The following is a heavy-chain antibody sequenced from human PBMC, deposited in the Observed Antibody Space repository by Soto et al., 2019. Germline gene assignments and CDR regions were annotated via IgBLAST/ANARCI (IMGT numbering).Heavy chain of an antibody. Sequence: SETLSLTCAVYGGSFSGYYWSWIRQPPGKGLEWIGEINHSGSTNYNPSLKSRITTSVDTSKNHFSLKLSSVTAADTAVYYCASTFQLEFPQALTSDYYYGMDVGGQGTTVTVSS. CDR2: INHSGST. CDR1: GGSFSGYY. J-gene: IGHJ6*02. D-gene: IGHD1-1*01. V-gene: IGHV4-34*01. CDR3: ASTFQLEFPQALTSDYYYGMDV.